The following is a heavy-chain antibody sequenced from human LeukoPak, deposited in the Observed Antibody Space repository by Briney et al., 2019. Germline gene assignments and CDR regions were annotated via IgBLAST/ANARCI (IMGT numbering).Heavy chain of an antibody. CDR2: ISSSNSTK. CDR3: ARGPPGVYAFDI. Sequence: PGGSLRLSCAASGFIFRNYFMNWVRQAPGKGLQWVSYISSSNSTKYYAESVKGRFTISRDNAKNSLYLQMNSLRVEDTAVYYCARGPPGVYAFDIWGQGTMVTVSS. V-gene: IGHV3-48*04. D-gene: IGHD3-16*01. J-gene: IGHJ3*02. CDR1: GFIFRNYF.